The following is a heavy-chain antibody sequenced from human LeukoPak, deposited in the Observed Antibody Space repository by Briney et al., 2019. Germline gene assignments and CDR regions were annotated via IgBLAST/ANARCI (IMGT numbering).Heavy chain of an antibody. V-gene: IGHV4-61*08. CDR3: ARQNYYDSSPPDY. Sequence: PSETLSLTCIVSGGSISSGDYYWSWIRQPPGKGLEWIGYIYYSGSTYYNPSLKSRVTISVDRSKNQFSLKLSSVTAADTAVYYCARQNYYDSSPPDYWGQGTLVTVSS. J-gene: IGHJ4*02. CDR1: GGSISSGDYY. D-gene: IGHD3-22*01. CDR2: IYYSGST.